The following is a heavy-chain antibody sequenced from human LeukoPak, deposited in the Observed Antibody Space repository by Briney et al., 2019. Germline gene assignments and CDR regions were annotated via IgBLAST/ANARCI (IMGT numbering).Heavy chain of an antibody. D-gene: IGHD6-19*01. V-gene: IGHV4-4*07. CDR3: AKNTRSGPVYYYYMDV. J-gene: IGHJ6*03. CDR1: GGSISSYY. CDR2: IYTSGST. Sequence: PSETLSLTCTVSGGSISSYYWSWIRQPAGKGLEWIGRIYTSGSTNYNLSLKSRVTMSVDTSKNQFSLKLSSVTAADTAVYYCAKNTRSGPVYYYYMDVWGKGTTVTVSS.